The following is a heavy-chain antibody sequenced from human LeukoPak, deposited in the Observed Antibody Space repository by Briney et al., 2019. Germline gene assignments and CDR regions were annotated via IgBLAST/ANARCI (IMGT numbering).Heavy chain of an antibody. V-gene: IGHV4-59*08. CDR1: GGSISSYY. CDR2: IYYSGST. J-gene: IGHJ5*02. Sequence: PSETLSLTCTVSGGSISSYYWSWIRQPPGKGLEWIGYIYYSGSTSYNPSLKSRVTISVDTSKNQFSLKLSSVTAADTAVYYCARRVSSYGLLEWFDPWGQGTLVTVSS. CDR3: ARRVSSYGLLEWFDP. D-gene: IGHD1-26*01.